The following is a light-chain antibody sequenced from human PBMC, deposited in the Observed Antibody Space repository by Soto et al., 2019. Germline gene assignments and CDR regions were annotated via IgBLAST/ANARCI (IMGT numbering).Light chain of an antibody. CDR1: QSISSY. CDR2: AAS. V-gene: IGKV1-39*01. Sequence: DIQLTQSPSSLSASFGERVTLTCRASQSISSYLNWYQQRPGKAPKLLIYAASSLQSGVPSRFSGSGSGTDFTLTISSLQPEDVATYYCQKYDSVPTFGPGTKVDIK. CDR3: QKYDSVPT. J-gene: IGKJ1*01.